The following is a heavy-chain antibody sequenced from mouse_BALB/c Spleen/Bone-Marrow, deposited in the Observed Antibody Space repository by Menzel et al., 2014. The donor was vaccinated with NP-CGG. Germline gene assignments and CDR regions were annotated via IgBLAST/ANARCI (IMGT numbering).Heavy chain of an antibody. CDR2: IRNKAYGYTT. V-gene: IGHV7-3*02. CDR3: ARFPMDY. Sequence: EVMLVESGGGLVQSGGSLRLSCTTSGFTFTDYYMSWVRQPPGKALEWLAFIRNKAYGYTTEYSASVRGRFTISRDNSQSILYLQMNALRAEDSATYYCARFPMDYWGQGTSVTISS. J-gene: IGHJ4*01. CDR1: GFTFTDYY.